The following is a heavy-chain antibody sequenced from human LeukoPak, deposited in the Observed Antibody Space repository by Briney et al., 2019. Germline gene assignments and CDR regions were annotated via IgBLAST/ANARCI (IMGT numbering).Heavy chain of an antibody. CDR3: AKRASGSGTSLYYFDY. V-gene: IGHV3-23*01. J-gene: IGHJ4*02. Sequence: GGSLRLSCAASGFTFSSYAMSWVQQAAGEGLEWVSVISDSGGSTFYADSVKGRFTISRDNSKNTLYLQMNSLRAEDTAVYYCAKRASGSGTSLYYFDYWGQGTLVTVSS. D-gene: IGHD3-10*01. CDR1: GFTFSSYA. CDR2: ISDSGGST.